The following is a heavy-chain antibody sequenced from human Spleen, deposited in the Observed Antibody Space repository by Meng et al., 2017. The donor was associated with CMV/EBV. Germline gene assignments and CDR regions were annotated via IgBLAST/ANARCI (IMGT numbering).Heavy chain of an antibody. CDR2: IYYSGGT. CDR1: GYTVNSDYY. J-gene: IGHJ5*01. Sequence: SETLSLTCSVSGYTVNSDYYWGWIRQSPGKGLEWIATIYYSGGTYYSPSLKSRVSISLDTSKSQLSLRLSSVTAADTAVYYCATELWFESWGQGTLVTVSS. CDR3: ATELWFES. V-gene: IGHV4-38-2*02.